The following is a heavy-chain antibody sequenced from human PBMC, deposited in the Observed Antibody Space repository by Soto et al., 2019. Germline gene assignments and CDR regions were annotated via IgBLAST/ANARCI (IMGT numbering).Heavy chain of an antibody. J-gene: IGHJ5*02. CDR3: ARAPWFRIAVGSNWFDP. V-gene: IGHV3-30-3*01. D-gene: IGHD6-19*01. CDR1: GFTFSSYA. CDR2: ISYDGSNK. Sequence: PGGSLRLSCAASGFTFSSYAMHWVRQAPGKGLEWVAVISYDGSNKYYADSVKGRFTISRDNSKNTLYLQMNSLRAEDTAVYYCARAPWFRIAVGSNWFDPWGQGTLVTVSS.